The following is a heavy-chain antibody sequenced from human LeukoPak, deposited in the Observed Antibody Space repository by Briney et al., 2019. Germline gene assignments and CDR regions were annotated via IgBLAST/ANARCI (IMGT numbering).Heavy chain of an antibody. Sequence: GGSLRLSCAASGFTFSNYNMNWVRQAPGKGLEWVSYISTSGRAIFYADSVKGRFTISRDNAKNSLFLQMNSLRDEDAAVYYCARVPLYDRSGYYFDYWGLGTLVTVSS. CDR2: ISTSGRAI. J-gene: IGHJ4*02. D-gene: IGHD3-22*01. CDR1: GFTFSNYN. V-gene: IGHV3-48*02. CDR3: ARVPLYDRSGYYFDY.